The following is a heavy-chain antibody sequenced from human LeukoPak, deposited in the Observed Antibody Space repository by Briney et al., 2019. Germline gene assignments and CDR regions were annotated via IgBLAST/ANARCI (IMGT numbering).Heavy chain of an antibody. V-gene: IGHV1-18*01. CDR1: GGTFSTYA. CDR3: ARSPWLWYVDY. Sequence: ASVKVSSEASGGTFSTYAISRVRQAPGQGLEWMGWIGAYNGNTNYAQKLQGRVTMTTDTSTSTAYMELRSLRSDDTAVYYCARSPWLWYVDYWGQGTLVTVSS. J-gene: IGHJ4*02. CDR2: IGAYNGNT. D-gene: IGHD5-12*01.